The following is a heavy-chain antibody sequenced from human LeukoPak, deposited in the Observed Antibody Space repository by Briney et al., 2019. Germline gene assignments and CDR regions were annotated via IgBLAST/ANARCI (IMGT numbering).Heavy chain of an antibody. CDR1: GFTVSSIY. Sequence: PGGSLRLSCAASGFTVSSIYMNWARQAPGKGLEWVSVIYSGGATYYADSVKGRFTVSRDNSKNTLYLQMSSLRAEDTAVYYCATGSGYYYDHWGQGTLVTVSS. D-gene: IGHD3-22*01. V-gene: IGHV3-53*01. J-gene: IGHJ4*02. CDR2: IYSGGAT. CDR3: ATGSGYYYDH.